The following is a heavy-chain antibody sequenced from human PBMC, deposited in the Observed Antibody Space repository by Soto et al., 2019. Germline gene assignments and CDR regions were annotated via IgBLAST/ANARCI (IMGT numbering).Heavy chain of an antibody. V-gene: IGHV3-7*01. CDR2: IKQDGSEK. CDR1: GFTFSSYW. Sequence: EVQLVESGGGLVQPGGSLRLSCAASGFTFSSYWMSWVRQAPGKGLEWVANIKQDGSEKYYVDSVKGRFTISRDNAKNSLYPQMNSLRAEDTAVYYCARDLAAAGTMFDYWGQGTLVTVSS. J-gene: IGHJ4*02. D-gene: IGHD6-13*01. CDR3: ARDLAAAGTMFDY.